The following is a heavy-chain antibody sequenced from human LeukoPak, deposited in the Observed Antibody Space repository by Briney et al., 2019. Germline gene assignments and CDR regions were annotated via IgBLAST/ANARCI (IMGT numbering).Heavy chain of an antibody. J-gene: IGHJ6*03. D-gene: IGHD6-19*01. CDR1: EFTFSSYG. CDR2: IRSDGSHK. Sequence: GGSLRLSCAASEFTFSSYGIHWVRQAPGKGLEWVAFIRSDGSHKYYADSVKGRFTISRDNSKKKVYLQMNSLRAEDTAVYYCANAGYTSGWYDYYYMDVWDTGTTITISS. CDR3: ANAGYTSGWYDYYYMDV. V-gene: IGHV3-30*02.